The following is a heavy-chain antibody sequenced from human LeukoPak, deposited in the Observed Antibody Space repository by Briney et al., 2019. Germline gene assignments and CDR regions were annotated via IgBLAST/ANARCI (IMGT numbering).Heavy chain of an antibody. CDR2: IKPDGTTK. Sequence: GGSLRLSCAASGFPFSSYSMTWVRQAPGKGLEWVANIKPDGTTKFYVDSVKGRFTISRDNALNSLYPQMNSLRAEDTAIYYCARSIPYGTTWYGRSDYWGQGTLVTVSS. CDR1: GFPFSSYS. CDR3: ARSIPYGTTWYGRSDY. J-gene: IGHJ4*02. V-gene: IGHV3-7*03. D-gene: IGHD6-13*01.